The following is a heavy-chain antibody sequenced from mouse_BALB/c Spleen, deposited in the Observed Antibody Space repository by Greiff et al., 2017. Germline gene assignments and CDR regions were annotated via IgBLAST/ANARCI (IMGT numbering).Heavy chain of an antibody. J-gene: IGHJ3*01. CDR2: ISSGGGNT. V-gene: IGHV5-9*03. Sequence: EVKLVESGGGLVKPGGSLKLSCAASGFTFSSYTMSWVRQTPEKRLEWVATISSGGGNTYYPDSVKGRFTISRDNAKNKLYLQMSSLRSEDTALYYCARWGFAYWGQGTLVTVSA. CDR1: GFTFSSYT. CDR3: ARWGFAY.